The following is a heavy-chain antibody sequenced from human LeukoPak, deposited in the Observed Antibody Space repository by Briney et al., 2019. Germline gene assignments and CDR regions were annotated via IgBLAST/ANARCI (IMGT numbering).Heavy chain of an antibody. Sequence: ASVKVSCKASGYTFTNNYLHWVRQAPGQGLEWMGGISPMFGTANYAQKFQGRVTITAAESTSTAYMEVSGLRSEDTAVYYCARSVGYCSSSSCFYYGMDVWGQGTTVTVSS. V-gene: IGHV1-69*13. D-gene: IGHD2-2*01. J-gene: IGHJ6*02. CDR1: GYTFTNNY. CDR3: ARSVGYCSSSSCFYYGMDV. CDR2: ISPMFGTA.